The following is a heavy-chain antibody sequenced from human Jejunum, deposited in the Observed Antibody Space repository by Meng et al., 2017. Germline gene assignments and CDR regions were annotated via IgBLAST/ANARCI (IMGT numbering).Heavy chain of an antibody. D-gene: IGHD6-13*01. J-gene: IGHJ3*02. CDR1: GYSMSIGYY. V-gene: IGHV4-38-2*01. CDR3: ARVSYHGSSWYFDI. CDR2: IYHSGTT. Sequence: GSLRLSCAVSGYSMSIGYYWGWIRQPPDKGLEWIASIYHSGTTYYNPSLKSRVTILRDRSKNQLSMKLSSVTAADTAVFYCARVSYHGSSWYFDIWGQGTMVTVSS.